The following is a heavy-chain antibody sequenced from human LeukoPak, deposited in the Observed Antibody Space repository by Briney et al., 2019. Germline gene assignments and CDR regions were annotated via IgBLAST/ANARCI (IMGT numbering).Heavy chain of an antibody. CDR1: GFTFGNSW. CDR2: INDDGSTT. Sequence: GRSLRLSCAASGFTFGNSWVHWVRQAPGKGLVWVSLINDDGSTTTYADSVKGRFTITRDNARNTLSLQMNSLTIEDTAVYYCVVVVEPPDSDGFDVWGQGTMITVSS. V-gene: IGHV3-74*01. D-gene: IGHD1-14*01. CDR3: VVVVEPPDSDGFDV. J-gene: IGHJ3*01.